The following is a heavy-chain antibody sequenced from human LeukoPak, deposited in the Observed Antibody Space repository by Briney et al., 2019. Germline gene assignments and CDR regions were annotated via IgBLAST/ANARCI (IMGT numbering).Heavy chain of an antibody. Sequence: GRSLRLSCAASGFTFSSYAMHWVRQAPGKGLEWVAVISHDGSNKYYADSVKGRFTISRDNSKNMLYLQMGSLRPDDTAVYYCARDPSGDYHFDYWGQGTLVTVSS. V-gene: IGHV3-30*04. CDR3: ARDPSGDYHFDY. J-gene: IGHJ4*02. CDR1: GFTFSSYA. D-gene: IGHD4-17*01. CDR2: ISHDGSNK.